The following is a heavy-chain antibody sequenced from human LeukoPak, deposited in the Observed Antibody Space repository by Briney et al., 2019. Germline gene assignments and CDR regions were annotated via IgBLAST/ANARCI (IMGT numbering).Heavy chain of an antibody. J-gene: IGHJ5*02. D-gene: IGHD2-2*01. CDR2: ISSSGSTI. CDR3: ARDGYCSSTSCYAGHWFDP. V-gene: IGHV3-48*03. Sequence: GGSLRLSCAASGFTFSSYEMNWVRQAPGKGLEWVSYISSSGSTIYYADSVKGRFTISRDNAKNSLYLQMNSLRAEDTAVYYCARDGYCSSTSCYAGHWFDPWGQGTLVTVSS. CDR1: GFTFSSYE.